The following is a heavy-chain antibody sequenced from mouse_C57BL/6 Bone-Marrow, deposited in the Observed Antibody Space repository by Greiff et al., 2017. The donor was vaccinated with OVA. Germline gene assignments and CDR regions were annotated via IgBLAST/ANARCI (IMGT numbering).Heavy chain of an antibody. J-gene: IGHJ3*01. V-gene: IGHV1-72*01. CDR2: IDPNGGCT. CDR1: GYTFTSYW. CDR3: ARGRWLQRYAD. D-gene: IGHD2-3*01. Sequence: QVQLQQPGAELVKPGASVTLSCKASGYTFTSYWMHWVKQRPGRGLEWIGRIDPNGGCTKYNEKFKGKATLTVDKPSSTAYMQLSSLTSEDSAVYDCARGRWLQRYADWGQGTLVTVSA.